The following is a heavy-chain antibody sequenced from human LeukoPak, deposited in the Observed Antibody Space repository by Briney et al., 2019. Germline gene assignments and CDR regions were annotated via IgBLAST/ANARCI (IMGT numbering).Heavy chain of an antibody. Sequence: SETLSLTCAVSGYSISSGYYWGWIRQPPGKGLEWIGSIYHSGSTYYNPSLKSRVTISVDTSKNQFSLKLSSVTAADTAVYYCARHTESKYCTNGVCWNDYWGQGTLVTVSS. CDR3: ARHTESKYCTNGVCWNDY. D-gene: IGHD2-8*01. J-gene: IGHJ4*02. CDR1: GYSISSGYY. V-gene: IGHV4-38-2*01. CDR2: IYHSGST.